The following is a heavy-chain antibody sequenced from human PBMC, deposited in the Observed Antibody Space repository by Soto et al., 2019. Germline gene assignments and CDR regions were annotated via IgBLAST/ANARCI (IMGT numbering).Heavy chain of an antibody. J-gene: IGHJ4*02. CDR3: AKSLVRVNDY. CDR1: GFSFNNFA. D-gene: IGHD1-26*01. CDR2: IAGSGSPT. Sequence: EVQLLESGGGLVQPGGSLRLSCAASGFSFNNFAMSWVRQAPGKGLEWVSGIAGSGSPTYYADSVKGRFTISRDNSENTLYLQMNSLSAEDTAVYYCAKSLVRVNDYWGQGTLVTVSS. V-gene: IGHV3-23*01.